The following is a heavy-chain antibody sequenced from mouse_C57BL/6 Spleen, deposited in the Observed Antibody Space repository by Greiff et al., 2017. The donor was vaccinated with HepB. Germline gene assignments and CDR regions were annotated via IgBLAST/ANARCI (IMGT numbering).Heavy chain of an antibody. CDR1: GYSFTDYN. CDR3: AIVVYYGSSNY. D-gene: IGHD1-1*01. V-gene: IGHV1-39*01. J-gene: IGHJ2*02. Sequence: VQLQQSGPELVKPGASVKISCRASGYSFTDYNMTWVKQSYGKSLEWIGEINPNYGTTSYNQKFKGKATLTVDQSSSTAYMQLNSLTSEDSAVYYCAIVVYYGSSNYGRQGTSLTVSS. CDR2: INPNYGTT.